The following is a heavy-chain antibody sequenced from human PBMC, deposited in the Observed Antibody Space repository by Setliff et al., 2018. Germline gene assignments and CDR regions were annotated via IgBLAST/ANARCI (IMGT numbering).Heavy chain of an antibody. J-gene: IGHJ4*02. D-gene: IGHD4-17*01. CDR2: INSGAGST. V-gene: IGHV1-46*01. Sequence: SVKVSCKASGYIFTTYYIHWVRQAPGQGLEWMGIINSGAGSTSYAQKFQGRITLTRDTSTSTVYMQLNSLRSEDTAVYYCARGGSPDCTTNSCRYGDYFYWGQGTLVTVSS. CDR1: GYIFTTYY. CDR3: ARGGSPDCTTNSCRYGDYFY.